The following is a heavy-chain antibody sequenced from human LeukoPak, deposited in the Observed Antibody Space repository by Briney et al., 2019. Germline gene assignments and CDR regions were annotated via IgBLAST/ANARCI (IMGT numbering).Heavy chain of an antibody. J-gene: IGHJ3*02. CDR3: ARGTPLYYDFWSGYLGRAFDI. D-gene: IGHD3-3*01. CDR1: GYTFTGYY. CDR2: MNPNSGNT. Sequence: ASVKVSCKASGYTFTGYYMHWVRQATGQGLEWMGWMNPNSGNTGYAQKFQGRVTITRNTSISTAYMELSSLRSEDTAVYYCARGTPLYYDFWSGYLGRAFDIWGQGTMVTVSS. V-gene: IGHV1-8*03.